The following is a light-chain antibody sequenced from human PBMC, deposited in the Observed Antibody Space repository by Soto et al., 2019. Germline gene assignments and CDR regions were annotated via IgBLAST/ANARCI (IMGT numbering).Light chain of an antibody. J-gene: IGKJ1*01. CDR3: QQYGSSPT. CDR1: QSVNNYY. CDR2: DAS. Sequence: IVLTQSPDTLSLSPGERATLSCGASQSVNNYYLAWYQQKPGQAPRLLIYDASTRATGIPDRFSGSGSGTDFPLTISRLEPDDFAVYYCQQYGSSPTFGQGTKVEIK. V-gene: IGKV3-20*01.